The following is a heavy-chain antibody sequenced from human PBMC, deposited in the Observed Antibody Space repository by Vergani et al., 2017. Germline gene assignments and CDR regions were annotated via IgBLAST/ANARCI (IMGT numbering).Heavy chain of an antibody. J-gene: IGHJ4*02. CDR3: AKFARYFDWFSQAVAGIYYFDY. Sequence: EVQLLESGGGLVQPGGSLRLSCAASGFTFSSYAMSWVRQAPGKGLEWVSAIIGSGGSTYYADSVKGRFTISRDNSKNTLYLQINSLRAEDTAVYYCAKFARYFDWFSQAVAGIYYFDYWGQGTLVTVSS. D-gene: IGHD3-9*01. CDR2: IIGSGGST. CDR1: GFTFSSYA. V-gene: IGHV3-23*01.